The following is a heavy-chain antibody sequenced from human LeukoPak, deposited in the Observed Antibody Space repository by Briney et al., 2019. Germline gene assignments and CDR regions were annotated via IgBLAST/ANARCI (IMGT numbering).Heavy chain of an antibody. CDR3: GKDGGQYSSGPDFDP. CDR2: ISGGGERT. CDR1: GIVFSNTA. V-gene: IGHV3-23*01. D-gene: IGHD6-19*01. J-gene: IGHJ5*02. Sequence: QPGGSLRLSCAASGIVFSNTAMNWARQSPGRGLEWVSAISGGGERTFYADSVKGRFTISRDNSKNMVYLRMNSLRTDDTAIYYCGKDGGQYSSGPDFDPRGQGALVTVSS.